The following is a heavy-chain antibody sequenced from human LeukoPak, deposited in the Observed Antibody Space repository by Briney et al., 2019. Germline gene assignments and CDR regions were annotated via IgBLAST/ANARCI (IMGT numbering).Heavy chain of an antibody. CDR3: ARDPVEVRGVSID. V-gene: IGHV4-39*07. CDR2: IYYSGST. J-gene: IGHJ4*02. D-gene: IGHD3-10*01. Sequence: PSETLSLTCTVSGGSISSSSYYWGWIRQPPGKGLEWLGSIYYSGSTYYNPSLKSRVTISVDTSKNQFSLKLNSVTAADTAVYYCARDPVEVRGVSIDWGQGSLVTVSS. CDR1: GGSISSSSYY.